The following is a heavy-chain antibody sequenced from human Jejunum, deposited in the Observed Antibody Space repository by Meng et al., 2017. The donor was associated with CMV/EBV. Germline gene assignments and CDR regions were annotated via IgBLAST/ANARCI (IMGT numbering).Heavy chain of an antibody. CDR1: GGSLIGTNW. CDR2: IFHSGAT. CDR3: GDPPAGY. V-gene: IGHV4/OR15-8*01. Sequence: LSLTFVVSGGSLIGTNWWNWVRQPPGGGLEWIGEIFHSGATNYNPSLKSRVTISIDNSKNQFSLKLTSMTAADTAVYFCGDPPAGYWGQGILVTVSS. J-gene: IGHJ4*02.